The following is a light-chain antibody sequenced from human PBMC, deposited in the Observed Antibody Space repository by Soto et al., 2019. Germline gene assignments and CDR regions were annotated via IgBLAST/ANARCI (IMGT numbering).Light chain of an antibody. CDR1: QSISSY. CDR2: AAS. CDR3: DESDSAPRVYT. J-gene: IGKJ2*01. V-gene: IGKV1-39*01. Sequence: DIQMTQSPSSLSASVGDRVTITCRASQSISSYLNWYQQKPGKAPKLLIYAASSLQSGDPSRFSGSGSGTDFTLTISSLHPEDFAAYYCDESDSAPRVYTFGQGTKLEIK.